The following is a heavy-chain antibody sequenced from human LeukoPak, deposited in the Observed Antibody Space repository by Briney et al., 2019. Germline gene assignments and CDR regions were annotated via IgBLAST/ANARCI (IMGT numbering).Heavy chain of an antibody. CDR2: VSGNNGNT. CDR3: ARDFYHSGTNWYDVFDV. J-gene: IGHJ3*01. Sequence: ASVNVSCKASGYTFTTYGISWVRQAPGQGREWMGWVSGNNGNTNYAQKLQGRVNMTTDTSTNTAYMELRSLRSDDTAVYYCARDFYHSGTNWYDVFDVWGQGTMVTVSS. D-gene: IGHD1-1*01. CDR1: GYTFTTYG. V-gene: IGHV1-18*01.